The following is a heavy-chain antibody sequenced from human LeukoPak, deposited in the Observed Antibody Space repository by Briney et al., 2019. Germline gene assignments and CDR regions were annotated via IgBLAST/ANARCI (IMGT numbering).Heavy chain of an antibody. CDR2: IKSDGTGI. Sequence: GGSLRLSRTASGFTFSGYWMYWVRQAPGKGLVWVSRIKSDGTGILYEDFAEGRFTISRDNAKNALYLQMSSLREEDTAVYYCVRGQTIDFWGQGILVTVSS. J-gene: IGHJ4*02. V-gene: IGHV3-74*03. CDR1: GFTFSGYW. CDR3: VRGQTIDF. D-gene: IGHD3-10*01.